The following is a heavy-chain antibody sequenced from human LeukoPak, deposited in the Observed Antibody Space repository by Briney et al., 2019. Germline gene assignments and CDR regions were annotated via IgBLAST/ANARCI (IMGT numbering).Heavy chain of an antibody. CDR3: ARVFYGDYFIDY. J-gene: IGHJ4*02. CDR2: INHSGST. CDR1: GGSFSGYY. D-gene: IGHD4-17*01. Sequence: SETLSLTCAVYGGSFSGYYWSWIRQPPGKGPEWIGEINHSGSTNYNPSLKSRVTISVDTSKNQFSLKLSSVTAADTAVYYCARVFYGDYFIDYWGQGTLVTVSS. V-gene: IGHV4-34*01.